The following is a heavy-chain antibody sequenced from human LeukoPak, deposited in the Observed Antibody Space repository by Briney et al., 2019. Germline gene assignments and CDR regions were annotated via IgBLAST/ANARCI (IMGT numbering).Heavy chain of an antibody. CDR3: ARDALYSSSSEGDFDY. D-gene: IGHD6-6*01. Sequence: GGSLRLSCAASGFTVSSNYMSWVRQAPGKGLEWVSVIYSGGSTYNADSVKGRFTISRDNAKNSLYLQMISLRAEDTALYYCARDALYSSSSEGDFDYWGQGTLVTVSS. V-gene: IGHV3-53*01. J-gene: IGHJ4*02. CDR2: IYSGGST. CDR1: GFTVSSNY.